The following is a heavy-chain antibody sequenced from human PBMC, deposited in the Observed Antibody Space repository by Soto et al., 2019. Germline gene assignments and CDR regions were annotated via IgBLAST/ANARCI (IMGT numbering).Heavy chain of an antibody. Sequence: QVRLVESGGGVVQPGRSLRLSCAASGFTFSNYAMHWVRQAPGKGLEWVAVMSFDETKKYHAASVEGRFTISRDNSQNTLDLHMNSLRAEDTALYYCARSHAPYYYDTTGFFFGLDVWGQGTTVVVSS. V-gene: IGHV3-30-3*01. CDR1: GFTFSNYA. CDR3: ARSHAPYYYDTTGFFFGLDV. J-gene: IGHJ6*02. D-gene: IGHD3-22*01. CDR2: MSFDETKK.